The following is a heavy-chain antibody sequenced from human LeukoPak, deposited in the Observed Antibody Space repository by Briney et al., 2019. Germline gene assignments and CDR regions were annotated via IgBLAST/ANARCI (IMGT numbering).Heavy chain of an antibody. J-gene: IGHJ6*03. CDR2: ISGSGGST. CDR1: GFTFSSYA. V-gene: IGHV3-23*01. CDR3: AKGPRGSCSGGSCYYYYYYMDV. Sequence: GGSLRLSCAASGFTFSSYAMSWVRQAPGKGLEWVSAISGSGGSTYYADSVKGRFTISRDNSKSTLYLQMNSLRAEDTAVYYCAKGPRGSCSGGSCYYYYYYMDVWGKGTTVTVSS. D-gene: IGHD2-15*01.